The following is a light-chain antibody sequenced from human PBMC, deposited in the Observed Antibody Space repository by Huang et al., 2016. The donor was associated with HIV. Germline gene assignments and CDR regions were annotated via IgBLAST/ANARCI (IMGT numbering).Light chain of an antibody. J-gene: IGKJ1*01. CDR3: QQYNDWPRT. V-gene: IGKV3-15*01. CDR2: GAS. CDR1: QSISSN. Sequence: EIVMTQSPAILSVSPWDRATLSCRASQSISSNLAWDQQKPGRAPRLLIYGASTRANGIPPRFSGSGSGTDFTLTVNSLQSEDFALYYCQQYNDWPRTFGQGTKVEIK.